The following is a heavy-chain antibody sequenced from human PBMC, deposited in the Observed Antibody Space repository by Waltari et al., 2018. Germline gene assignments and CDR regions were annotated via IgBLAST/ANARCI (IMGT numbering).Heavy chain of an antibody. CDR1: GGSFSGYY. D-gene: IGHD1-26*01. CDR3: ARVVGSPHYYYYGMDV. CDR2: INHSGST. Sequence: QVQLQQWGAGLLKPSETLSLTCAVYGGSFSGYYWSWIRQPPGKGLEWIGEINHSGSTNYNPSLKSRVTISVDTSKNQFSLKLSSVTAADTAVYYCARVVGSPHYYYYGMDVWGQGTTVTVSS. V-gene: IGHV4-34*01. J-gene: IGHJ6*02.